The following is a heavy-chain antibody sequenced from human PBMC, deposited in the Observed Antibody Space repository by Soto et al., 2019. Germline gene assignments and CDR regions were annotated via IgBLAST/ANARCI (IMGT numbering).Heavy chain of an antibody. Sequence: GGSLRLSCAASGFTFSNAWMSWVRQAPGKGLEWVGRIKSKTDGGTTDYAAPVKGRFTISRDDSKNTLYLQMNSLKTEDTAVYHCTTENYYDSSGSVYWGQGTLVTVSS. CDR2: IKSKTDGGTT. V-gene: IGHV3-15*01. D-gene: IGHD3-22*01. J-gene: IGHJ4*02. CDR1: GFTFSNAW. CDR3: TTENYYDSSGSVY.